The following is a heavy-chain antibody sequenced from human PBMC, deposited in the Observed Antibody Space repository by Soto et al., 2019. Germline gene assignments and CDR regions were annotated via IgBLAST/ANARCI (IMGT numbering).Heavy chain of an antibody. D-gene: IGHD6-13*01. CDR2: IDWDDDK. J-gene: IGHJ4*02. V-gene: IGHV2-70*11. CDR1: GFSLSTSGMC. CDR3: ARNRPGIAAAGTGFDFDY. Sequence: SGPTLVKPTQTLTLTCTFSGFSLSTSGMCVSWIRQPPGKALEWLARIDWDDDKYYSTSLKTRLTISKDTSKNQVVLTMTNMDPVDTATYYCARNRPGIAAAGTGFDFDYWGQGTLVTVSS.